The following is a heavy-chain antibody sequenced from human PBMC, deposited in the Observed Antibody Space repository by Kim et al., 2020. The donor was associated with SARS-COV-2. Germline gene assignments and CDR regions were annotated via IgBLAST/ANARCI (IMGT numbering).Heavy chain of an antibody. CDR3: ATTTPLIAAANWFDP. CDR1: GYTLTELS. J-gene: IGHJ5*02. D-gene: IGHD6-13*01. CDR2: FDPDDGET. Sequence: ASVKVSCKVSGYTLTELSMHWVRQAPGKGLEWMGGFDPDDGETIYAQKFQGRVTMTEDTSTDTAYMELSSLRSEDTAVYYCATTTPLIAAANWFDPWGQGTLVTVSS. V-gene: IGHV1-24*01.